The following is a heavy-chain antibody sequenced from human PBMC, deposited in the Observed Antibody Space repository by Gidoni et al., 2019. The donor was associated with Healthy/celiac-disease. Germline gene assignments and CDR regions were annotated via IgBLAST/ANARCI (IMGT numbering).Heavy chain of an antibody. J-gene: IGHJ3*02. CDR1: GFTFVDYA. CDR2: ISWNSGSI. V-gene: IGHV3-9*01. CDR3: AKSLGYCSSTSCWSAFDI. Sequence: EVQLVESGGGLVQPGRSLRLSCAASGFTFVDYAMHWVRQAPGKGLEWVSGISWNSGSIGYADSVKGRFTISRDNAKNSLYLQMNSLRAEDTALYYCAKSLGYCSSTSCWSAFDIWGQGTMVTVSS. D-gene: IGHD2-2*01.